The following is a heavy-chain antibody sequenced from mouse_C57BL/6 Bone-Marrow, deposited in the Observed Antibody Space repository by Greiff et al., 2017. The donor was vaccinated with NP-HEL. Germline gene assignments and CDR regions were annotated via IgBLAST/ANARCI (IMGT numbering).Heavy chain of an antibody. J-gene: IGHJ4*01. CDR3: ARYYYGSTSYAMDY. Sequence: QVQLKESGAELTKPGASVKLSCKASGYTFTSYWMHWVKQRPGQGLEWIGYINPSSGYTKYNQKFKDKATLTADKSSSTAYMQRSSLTYEDSAVYYCARYYYGSTSYAMDYWGQGTSVTVSS. CDR1: GYTFTSYW. D-gene: IGHD1-1*01. CDR2: INPSSGYT. V-gene: IGHV1-7*01.